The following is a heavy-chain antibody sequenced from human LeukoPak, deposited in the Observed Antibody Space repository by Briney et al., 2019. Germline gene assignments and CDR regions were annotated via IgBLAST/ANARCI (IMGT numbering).Heavy chain of an antibody. Sequence: SETLSLTCTVSGCSLSSSSYSGGWIRQPPGKGLEWIGNMQYSGSTYYNPSLKSQVTISVDTSKNQFSLKLSSVTAADTAVYYCARLYSSSCYFDYWGQGTLVTVSS. CDR3: ARLYSSSCYFDY. CDR2: MQYSGST. D-gene: IGHD6-13*01. V-gene: IGHV4-39*01. J-gene: IGHJ4*02. CDR1: GCSLSSSSYS.